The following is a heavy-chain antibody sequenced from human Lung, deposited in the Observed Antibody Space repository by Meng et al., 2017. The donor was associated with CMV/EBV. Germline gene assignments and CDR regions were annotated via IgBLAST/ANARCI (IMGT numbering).Heavy chain of an antibody. J-gene: IGHJ4*02. D-gene: IGHD6-13*01. CDR3: ARAAAAGTDFDY. CDR2: IYTSGST. Sequence: QVQLQESGPGLVKPSETLSRTCTVSGGATSSYYWGCIRQPAGKGLEWIGRIYTSGSTNYNPSLKSRVTMSVDTSKNQFSLKLSSVTAADTAVYYCARAAAAGTDFDYWGQGTLVTVSS. CDR1: GGATSSYY. V-gene: IGHV4-4*07.